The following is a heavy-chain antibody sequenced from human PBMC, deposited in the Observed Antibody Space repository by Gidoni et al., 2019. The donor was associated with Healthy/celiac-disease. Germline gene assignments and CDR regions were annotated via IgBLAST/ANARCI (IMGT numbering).Heavy chain of an antibody. Sequence: EVQLVESGGGLVQPGRSLRHSCAASGFTFDDDAIHWVRQAPGKGLELVLGFSWNSGSIGYSDSVNGRFTISRDNAKNSLYLQMNSLRAEDTALYYCAKDKKYDFWSGYLIDYWGQGTLVTVSS. CDR1: GFTFDDDA. CDR2: FSWNSGSI. D-gene: IGHD3-3*01. V-gene: IGHV3-9*01. CDR3: AKDKKYDFWSGYLIDY. J-gene: IGHJ4*02.